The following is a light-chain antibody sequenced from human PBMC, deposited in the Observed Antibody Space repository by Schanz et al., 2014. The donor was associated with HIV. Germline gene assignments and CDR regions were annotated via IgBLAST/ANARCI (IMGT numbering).Light chain of an antibody. CDR1: SNDIGFYSY. V-gene: IGLV2-14*01. CDR2: DVT. Sequence: QSALTQPASVSGSPGQSITLSCTGTSNDIGFYSYVSWYQQHPGKAPKLIIYDVTYRPSGVSARFSGSKSGNTASLTISGLQADDEADYFCSSYTSSSTYVFGTGTKLTVL. CDR3: SSYTSSSTYV. J-gene: IGLJ1*01.